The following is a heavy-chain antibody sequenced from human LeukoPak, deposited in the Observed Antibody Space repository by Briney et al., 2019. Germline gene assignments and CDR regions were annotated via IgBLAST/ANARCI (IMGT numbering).Heavy chain of an antibody. Sequence: GGSLRLSCAASGFPLSSYAMSWVRQGPGKGLEWVAATSSSDPGTYHADSVRGRFTISRDNSKNTLYLQMNRLRVEDAAVYYCARAPVTSCRGAFCYSFDYWGQGTLVTVSS. CDR3: ARAPVTSCRGAFCYSFDY. CDR1: GFPLSSYA. D-gene: IGHD2-15*01. CDR2: TSSSDPGT. V-gene: IGHV3-23*01. J-gene: IGHJ4*02.